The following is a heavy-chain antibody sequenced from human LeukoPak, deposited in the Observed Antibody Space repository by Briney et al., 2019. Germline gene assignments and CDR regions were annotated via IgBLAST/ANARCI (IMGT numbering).Heavy chain of an antibody. J-gene: IGHJ6*02. CDR2: IYYSGST. CDR3: ARHEGMYYDILTGSGYYYGMDV. V-gene: IGHV4-61*05. Sequence: PSETLSLTCTVSGGSISSSSYYWGWIRQPPGKGLKWIGYIYYSGSTNYNPSLKSRVTISVDTSKNQFSLKLSSVTAADTAVYYCARHEGMYYDILTGSGYYYGMDVWGQGTTVTVSS. CDR1: GGSISSSSYY. D-gene: IGHD3-9*01.